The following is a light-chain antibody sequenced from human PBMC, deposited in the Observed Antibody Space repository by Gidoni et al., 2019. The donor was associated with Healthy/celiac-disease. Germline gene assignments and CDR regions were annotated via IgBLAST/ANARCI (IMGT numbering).Light chain of an antibody. J-gene: IGKJ4*01. CDR1: QSSSSY. V-gene: IGKV1-39*01. Sequence: DIQMCQYPSSMSAAVGARVTITCRASQSSSSYLNWYQQKPVKGPKLLIYAASSLQSGVPSRFSGSGSGTDFTLTISSLQPEDFATYYCQQSYSTPLTFGGGTQVEIK. CDR2: AAS. CDR3: QQSYSTPLT.